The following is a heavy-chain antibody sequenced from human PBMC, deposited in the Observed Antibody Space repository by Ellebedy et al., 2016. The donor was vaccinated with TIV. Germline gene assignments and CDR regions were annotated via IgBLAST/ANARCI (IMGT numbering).Heavy chain of an antibody. CDR2: ISGYNGDT. D-gene: IGHD5/OR15-5a*01. Sequence: ASVKVSWKASGYTFTKYGISWVRQAPGQGLEWMGWISGYNGDTNYAQKFQGRVTMTTDTSTSTVYMELRSLSFDDTAVYYCTRGFYEKFDPWGQGTLVTVS. J-gene: IGHJ5*02. CDR1: GYTFTKYG. CDR3: TRGFYEKFDP. V-gene: IGHV1-18*04.